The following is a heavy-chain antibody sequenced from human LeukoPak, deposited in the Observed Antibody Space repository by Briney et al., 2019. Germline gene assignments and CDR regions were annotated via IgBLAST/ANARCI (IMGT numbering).Heavy chain of an antibody. V-gene: IGHV4-30-2*01. CDR2: SYHSGST. Sequence: SQTLSLTCTVSGGSVSSGGYYWSRSQQPPGKGLERMGYSYHSGSTYYIPSLKSRVTISVDRSKNQFSLKLSSVTAADTAVYYCARDFVDTAMVDPGAFDIWGQGTMVTVSS. CDR1: GGSVSSGGYY. D-gene: IGHD5-18*01. J-gene: IGHJ3*02. CDR3: ARDFVDTAMVDPGAFDI.